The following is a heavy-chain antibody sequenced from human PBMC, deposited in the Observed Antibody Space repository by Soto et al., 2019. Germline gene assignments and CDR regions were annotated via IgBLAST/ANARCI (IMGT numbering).Heavy chain of an antibody. Sequence: PSQTLSLTCAITGDSVSSNSAGWSWVRQSPSRGLEWLGRTYYRSKWYYEYAVSVRGRITINPDTSKNQISLRLTSVTAADTAMYYCARLQYTVVTPIDMWGQGTMVTVSS. CDR2: TYYRSKWYY. D-gene: IGHD2-21*02. J-gene: IGHJ3*02. CDR1: GDSVSSNSAG. V-gene: IGHV6-1*01. CDR3: ARLQYTVVTPIDM.